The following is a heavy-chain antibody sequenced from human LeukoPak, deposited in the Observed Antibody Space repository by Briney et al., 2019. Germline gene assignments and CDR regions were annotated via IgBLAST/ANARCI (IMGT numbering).Heavy chain of an antibody. Sequence: PGGSLRLSCAASGFTFSSYWMSWVRQAPGKGLEWVANIKQDGSEKYYVDSVKGRFTISRDNARNSLSLQMNSLRAEDTAVYYCARQPWPLWFGESGRYYFDYWGQGTLVTVSS. CDR3: ARQPWPLWFGESGRYYFDY. CDR2: IKQDGSEK. CDR1: GFTFSSYW. J-gene: IGHJ4*02. V-gene: IGHV3-7*01. D-gene: IGHD3-10*01.